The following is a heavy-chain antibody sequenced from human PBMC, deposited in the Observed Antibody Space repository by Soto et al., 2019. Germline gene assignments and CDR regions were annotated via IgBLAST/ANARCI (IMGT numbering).Heavy chain of an antibody. V-gene: IGHV3-74*01. J-gene: IGHJ3*01. Sequence: EVHLVESGGGLVQPGESLRLSCEASGYTFSPFWMHWVRQAPGKGLVWVSHINSDGTTKLYADSVKGRFTISRDNAKNTLYLQMNSVKADDTAVYFCVRDRGYPDSFDVWGRGTVVTVSS. CDR1: GYTFSPFW. D-gene: IGHD3-10*01. CDR3: VRDRGYPDSFDV. CDR2: INSDGTTK.